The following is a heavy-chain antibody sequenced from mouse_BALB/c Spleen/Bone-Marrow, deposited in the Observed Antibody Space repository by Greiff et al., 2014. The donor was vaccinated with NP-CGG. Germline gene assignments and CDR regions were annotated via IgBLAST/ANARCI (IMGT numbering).Heavy chain of an antibody. Sequence: QVQLKESGAELMKPGASVKISCKATGYTFSHYWIEWVKQRPGHGLEWIGGILPGTGSTKYNEKFKGKATITADTSSSTAYMQLSSLTSEDSAVYYCTRSLRRYFDYWGQGTTLTVSS. J-gene: IGHJ2*01. V-gene: IGHV1-9*01. D-gene: IGHD1-2*01. CDR3: TRSLRRYFDY. CDR1: GYTFSHYW. CDR2: ILPGTGST.